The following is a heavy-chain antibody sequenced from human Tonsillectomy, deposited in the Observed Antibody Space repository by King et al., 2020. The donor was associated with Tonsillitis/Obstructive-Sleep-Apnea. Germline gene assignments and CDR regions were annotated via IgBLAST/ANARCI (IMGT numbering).Heavy chain of an antibody. CDR1: GFTFGDYA. D-gene: IGHD2-2*01. CDR2: IRAKAYGGTT. J-gene: IGHJ4*02. V-gene: IGHV3-49*04. Sequence: VQLVESGGGLVQPGRSLRLSCTASGFTFGDYAMNWVRQAPGKGLEWVGFIRAKAYGGTTEYAASVKGRFTISRDDSKSIAYLQMISLKTEDTAIYYCTSLPGGCSSTSCPDYWGQGTLVTVSS. CDR3: TSLPGGCSSTSCPDY.